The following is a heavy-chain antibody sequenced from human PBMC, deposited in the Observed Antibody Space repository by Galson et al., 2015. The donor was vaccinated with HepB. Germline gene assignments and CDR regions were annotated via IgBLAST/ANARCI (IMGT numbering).Heavy chain of an antibody. Sequence: SLRLSCAASGFTFDDYAMHWVRQAPGKGLEWVSGISWNSGSIGYADSVKGRFTISRDNAKNSLYLQMNSLRAEDTALYYCAKDPSIAVAGTSWYFDLWGRGTLVTVSS. J-gene: IGHJ2*01. V-gene: IGHV3-9*01. CDR1: GFTFDDYA. CDR3: AKDPSIAVAGTSWYFDL. CDR2: ISWNSGSI. D-gene: IGHD6-19*01.